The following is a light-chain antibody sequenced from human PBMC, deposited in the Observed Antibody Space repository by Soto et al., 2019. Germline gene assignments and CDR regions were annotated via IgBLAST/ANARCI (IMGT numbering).Light chain of an antibody. V-gene: IGKV1-9*01. CDR3: QQVKTYPRT. CDR1: QAFPNN. J-gene: IGKJ4*01. CDR2: EES. Sequence: DIHLTQSPSFLSASVGDRVTITCRPSQAFPNNMAWYQKKPGKPPKLLIYEESTLHSGVPSRFSGRKSGTQFTLTIDSLQPEDFATYYCQQVKTYPRTFGGGTKVEIK.